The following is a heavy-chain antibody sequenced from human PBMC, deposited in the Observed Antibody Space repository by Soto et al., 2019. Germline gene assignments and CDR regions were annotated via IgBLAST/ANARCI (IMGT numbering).Heavy chain of an antibody. CDR1: GGSISSYY. V-gene: IGHV4-59*01. CDR2: IYYSGST. CDR3: ARDRHILTGYSYYYYGMDV. J-gene: IGHJ6*01. D-gene: IGHD3-9*01. Sequence: SETLSLTCTVSGGSISSYYWSWIRQPPGKGLEWIGYIYYSGSTNYNPSLKSRVTISVDTSKNQFSLKLSSVTAADTAVYYCARDRHILTGYSYYYYGMDVWGQGTTVT.